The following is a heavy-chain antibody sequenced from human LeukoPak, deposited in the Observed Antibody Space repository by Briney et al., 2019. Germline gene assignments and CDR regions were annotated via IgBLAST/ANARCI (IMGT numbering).Heavy chain of an antibody. D-gene: IGHD6-13*01. CDR3: AGVLGIAAAGTEVGDYYYSYMDV. Sequence: PSQTLSLTCTVSGGSISSGSYYWSWIRQPAGKGLEWIGRIYTSGSTNYNPSLKSRVTISVDTSKDQFSLKLSSVTAAATAVYYCAGVLGIAAAGTEVGDYYYSYMDVWGKGTTVTVSS. CDR1: GGSISSGSYY. V-gene: IGHV4-61*02. J-gene: IGHJ6*03. CDR2: IYTSGST.